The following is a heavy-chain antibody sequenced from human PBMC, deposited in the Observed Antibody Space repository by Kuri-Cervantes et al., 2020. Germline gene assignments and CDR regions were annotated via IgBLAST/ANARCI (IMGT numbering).Heavy chain of an antibody. CDR1: GFTFSSYW. Sequence: ETLSLTCAASGFTFSSYWMHWVRQAPGKGLVWVSRINSDGSSTSYADSVKGRFTISRDNAKNSLYLQMNSLRAEDTAVYYCARARVMYYYDSSGRIDYWGQGTLVTVSS. CDR3: ARARVMYYYDSSGRIDY. V-gene: IGHV3-74*01. J-gene: IGHJ4*02. D-gene: IGHD3-22*01. CDR2: INSDGSST.